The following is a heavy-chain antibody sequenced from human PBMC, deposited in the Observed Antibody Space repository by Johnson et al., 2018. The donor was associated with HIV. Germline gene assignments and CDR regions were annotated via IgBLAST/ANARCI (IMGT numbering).Heavy chain of an antibody. D-gene: IGHD6-25*01. CDR1: GFTFSSNY. J-gene: IGHJ3*02. Sequence: VQLVESGGGVVKPGGSLRLSCAASGFTFSSNYMSWVRQASGKGLEWVGRIRSKPNIYATPYAASVKGRFTISRDDSKNTAYLQMNGLRAEDTALYYCARDEMQRRYALTAFDIWGQGTMVTVSS. V-gene: IGHV3-73*01. CDR2: IRSKPNIYAT. CDR3: ARDEMQRRYALTAFDI.